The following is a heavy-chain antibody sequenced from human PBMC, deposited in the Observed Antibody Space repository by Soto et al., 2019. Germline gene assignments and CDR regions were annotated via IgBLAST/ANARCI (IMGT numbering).Heavy chain of an antibody. D-gene: IGHD2-21*01. V-gene: IGHV4-59*01. CDR1: GGSINTYY. J-gene: IGHJ4*02. CDR2: IYDSGST. Sequence: PSETLSLTCTVSGGSINTYYWSWIRQPPGKGLEWIGYIYDSGSTNYNPSLKSRVTISVDTSKNQFSLKLSSVTAADTAVYYCARVWGYYFDYWGQGTLVTVSS. CDR3: ARVWGYYFDY.